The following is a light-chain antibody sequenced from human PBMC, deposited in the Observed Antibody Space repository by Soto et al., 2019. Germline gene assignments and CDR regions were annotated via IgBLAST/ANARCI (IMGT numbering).Light chain of an antibody. CDR3: SSYTSSSTPLYV. J-gene: IGLJ1*01. V-gene: IGLV2-14*01. CDR1: SSDVGGYNY. Sequence: QSALTQPASVSGSPGQSITISCTGTSSDVGGYNYVSWYQQHPGKAPKLMIYDVSNWPSGVSNRFSGSKPGNTASLTISGLQAEDEADYYCSSYTSSSTPLYVFGTGTKLTVL. CDR2: DVS.